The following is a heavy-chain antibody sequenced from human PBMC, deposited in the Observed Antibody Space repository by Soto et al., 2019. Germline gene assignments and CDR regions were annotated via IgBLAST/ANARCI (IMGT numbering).Heavy chain of an antibody. Sequence: QVPLVQSGAEVKKPGASVKVSCKASGYTFTSYGISWVRQAPGQGLEWMGWISAYNGNTNYAQKLQGRVTMTTDTSTSTAYMELRSLRSDDTAVYYCARVRFHDFWSGYYKNFDYWGQGTLVTVSS. CDR2: ISAYNGNT. CDR1: GYTFTSYG. D-gene: IGHD3-3*01. J-gene: IGHJ4*02. V-gene: IGHV1-18*01. CDR3: ARVRFHDFWSGYYKNFDY.